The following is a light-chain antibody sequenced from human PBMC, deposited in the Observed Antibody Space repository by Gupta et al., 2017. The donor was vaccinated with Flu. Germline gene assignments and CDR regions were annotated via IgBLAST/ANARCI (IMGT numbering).Light chain of an antibody. CDR2: DAS. Sequence: GTLSLPPGERATLSCRASQSVSSSYLAWFQQKPGQAPRLLIYDASTRATGIPDRFSGSGSGTDFTLIISRLEPEDFAVYYCQQYVTSPFTFGGGTKVEIK. J-gene: IGKJ4*01. CDR3: QQYVTSPFT. CDR1: QSVSSSY. V-gene: IGKV3-20*01.